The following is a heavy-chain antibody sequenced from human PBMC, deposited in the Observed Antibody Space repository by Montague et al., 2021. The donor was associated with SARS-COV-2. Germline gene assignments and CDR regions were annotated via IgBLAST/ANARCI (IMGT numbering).Heavy chain of an antibody. Sequence: SETLSLTCTVSGGSISRSYWSWIRQPPGKGLEWIGYIYYTGSTDYNPSLKSRVTISVDTSKNQLSLKLISVTAADTAVYFCARLLRSCTNGVCRTYYYYALDVWGQGTTVTVSS. V-gene: IGHV4-59*08. CDR3: ARLLRSCTNGVCRTYYYYALDV. CDR1: GGSISRSY. J-gene: IGHJ6*02. CDR2: IYYTGST. D-gene: IGHD2-8*01.